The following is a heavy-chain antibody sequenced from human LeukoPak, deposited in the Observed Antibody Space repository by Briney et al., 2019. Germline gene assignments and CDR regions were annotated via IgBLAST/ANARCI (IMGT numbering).Heavy chain of an antibody. CDR3: ARDSVATPYLLDY. CDR2: ISSSSSYI. J-gene: IGHJ4*02. D-gene: IGHD5-12*01. Sequence: GGSLRLSCAASGFTFSSYSMNWVRQAPGKGLEWVSSISSSSSYIYYADSVKGRFTISRDNAKNSLYLQMNSLRAEDTAVYYCARDSVATPYLLDYWGQGTLVTVSS. V-gene: IGHV3-21*01. CDR1: GFTFSSYS.